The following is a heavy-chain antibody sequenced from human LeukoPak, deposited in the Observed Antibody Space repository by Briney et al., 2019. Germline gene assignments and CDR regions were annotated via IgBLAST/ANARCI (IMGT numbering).Heavy chain of an antibody. CDR3: AIGYCSSTSCPGGWFDP. Sequence: ASVKVSCKASGYTFTGYYMHWVRQAPGQGLEWMGWINPNSGDTNYAQKFQGRVTMTRDTSISTAYMELSRLRSDDTAVYYCAIGYCSSTSCPGGWFDPWGQETLVTVSS. CDR1: GYTFTGYY. CDR2: INPNSGDT. V-gene: IGHV1-2*02. D-gene: IGHD2-2*03. J-gene: IGHJ5*02.